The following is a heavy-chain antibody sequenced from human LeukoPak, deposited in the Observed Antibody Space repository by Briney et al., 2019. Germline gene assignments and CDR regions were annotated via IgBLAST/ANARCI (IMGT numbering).Heavy chain of an antibody. CDR1: GFTFSSYA. CDR3: ARVGQGEWFFDL. CDR2: ISGSGGST. J-gene: IGHJ2*01. Sequence: PGGSLRLSCAASGFTFSSYAMSWVRQAPGKGLEWVSAISGSGGSTYYADSVKGRFTISRDNSKNTLYLQMNSLRAEDTAVYYCARVGQGEWFFDLWGRGTLVTVSS. V-gene: IGHV3-23*01. D-gene: IGHD1-26*01.